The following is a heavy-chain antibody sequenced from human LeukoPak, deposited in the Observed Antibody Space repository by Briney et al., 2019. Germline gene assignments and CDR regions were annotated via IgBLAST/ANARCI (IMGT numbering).Heavy chain of an antibody. CDR1: GGFISSSNW. V-gene: IGHV4-4*02. D-gene: IGHD1-26*01. CDR3: ARRRVGATQFDC. Sequence: SGTLSLTCAVSGGFISSSNWWSWVRQPPGKGLEWIGEIYHSGSTNCNPSLKSRVTISVDNSKNQFSLKLSSVTAADTAVYYCARRRVGATQFDCWGQGTLVTVSS. J-gene: IGHJ4*02. CDR2: IYHSGST.